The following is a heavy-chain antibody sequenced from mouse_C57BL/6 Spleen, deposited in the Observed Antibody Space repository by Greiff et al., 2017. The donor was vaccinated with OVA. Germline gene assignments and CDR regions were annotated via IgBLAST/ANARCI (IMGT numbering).Heavy chain of an antibody. J-gene: IGHJ2*01. V-gene: IGHV1-52*01. CDR2: IDPSDSET. Sequence: QVQLQQPGAELVRPGSSVKLSCKASGYTFTSYWMHWVKQRPIQGLEWIGNIDPSDSETHYNQKFKDKATLTVDKSSSTAYMQLSSLTSEDSAVYYCARPDDYDGSYFDYWGQGTTLTVST. D-gene: IGHD2-4*01. CDR1: GYTFTSYW. CDR3: ARPDDYDGSYFDY.